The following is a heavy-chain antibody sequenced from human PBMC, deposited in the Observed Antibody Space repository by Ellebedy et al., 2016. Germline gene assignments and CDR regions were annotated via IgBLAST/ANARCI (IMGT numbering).Heavy chain of an antibody. Sequence: SETLSLXCAVYGGSFSGYYWGWIRQPPGKGLEWIGSIYYSGSTYYNPSLKSRVTISVDTSKNQFSLKLSSVTAADTAVYYCARGTPRIAVAGHLARGEANYFDYWGQGTLVTVSS. CDR2: IYYSGST. CDR1: GGSFSGYY. V-gene: IGHV4-34*01. D-gene: IGHD6-19*01. J-gene: IGHJ4*02. CDR3: ARGTPRIAVAGHLARGEANYFDY.